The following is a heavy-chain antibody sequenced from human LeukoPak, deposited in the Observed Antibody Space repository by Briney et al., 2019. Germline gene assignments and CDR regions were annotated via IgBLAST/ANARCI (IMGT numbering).Heavy chain of an antibody. J-gene: IGHJ4*02. CDR2: IIPIFGTA. CDR1: GGTFSSYA. Sequence: ASVKVSCKASGGTFSSYAISWVRQAPGQGLEWMGGIIPIFGTANYAQKFQSRVTITTDESTSTAYMELSSLRSEDTAVYYCAKRSGWNYFDYWGQGTLVTVSS. CDR3: AKRSGWNYFDY. V-gene: IGHV1-69*05. D-gene: IGHD6-19*01.